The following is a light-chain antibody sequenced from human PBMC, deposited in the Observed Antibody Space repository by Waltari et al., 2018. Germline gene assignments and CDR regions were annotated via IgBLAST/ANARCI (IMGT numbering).Light chain of an antibody. V-gene: IGKV4-1*01. CDR3: QQYYTIPPT. CDR2: WAS. Sequence: DIVMTQSPDSLAVSLGERATINCKSSQSVLYNSIHKTYVAWYQHKPGQSTKLLIYWASTRDSGVPDRFSGSGSGTDFTLTISSLQAEDVAVYYCQQYYTIPPTFGQGTKVEIK. J-gene: IGKJ1*01. CDR1: QSVLYNSIHKTY.